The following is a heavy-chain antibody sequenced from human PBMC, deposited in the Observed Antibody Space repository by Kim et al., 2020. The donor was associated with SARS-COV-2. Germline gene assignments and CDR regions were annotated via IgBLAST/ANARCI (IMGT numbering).Heavy chain of an antibody. V-gene: IGHV3-74*01. CDR3: TTAFEY. J-gene: IGHJ4*02. Sequence: NDGTNPFYADSVKGRFTISRDNVRNMVYLQMNSLGAEDTAVYYCTTAFEYWGQGALVTVSS. CDR2: NDGTNP.